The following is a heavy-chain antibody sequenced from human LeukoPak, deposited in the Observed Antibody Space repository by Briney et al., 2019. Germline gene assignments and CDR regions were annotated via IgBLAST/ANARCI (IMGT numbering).Heavy chain of an antibody. CDR2: IKTDGSSL. CDR1: GCTFSSYW. D-gene: IGHD3-22*01. CDR3: ARRINYYDSSGYYYVRYFDS. Sequence: GGYLRLSCAASGCTFSSYWQYWVREARGKGPVWVARIKTDGSSLNYADSVKGRFTISRDNAKNTLYLQMNSLGAEDTAVYYCARRINYYDSSGYYYVRYFDSWGQGTLVAVSS. J-gene: IGHJ4*02. V-gene: IGHV3-74*01.